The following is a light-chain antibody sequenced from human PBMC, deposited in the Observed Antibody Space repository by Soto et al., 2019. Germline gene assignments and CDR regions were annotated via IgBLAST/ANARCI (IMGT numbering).Light chain of an antibody. V-gene: IGKV3-11*01. CDR3: QHRGNWPLT. CDR2: DAS. CDR1: QSVSTY. Sequence: EIVLTESPSTLSLSTGERARLSCRASQSVSTYFAWYQQRPGQAPRLLIYDASTRATGIPARFSGSGSGTDFTLTISSLEPEDFAVYYCQHRGNWPLTFGGGTKVDIK. J-gene: IGKJ4*01.